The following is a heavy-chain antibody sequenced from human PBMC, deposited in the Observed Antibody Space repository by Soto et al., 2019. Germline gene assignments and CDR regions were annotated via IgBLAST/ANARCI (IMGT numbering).Heavy chain of an antibody. CDR3: ARGKNSAFDY. D-gene: IGHD5-18*01. CDR2: TYYRSKWYN. CDR1: GDSVSTNGVA. Sequence: QVQLQQSGPGLVKPSQTLSLTCAISGDSVSTNGVAWNWIRQSPSMGLEWLGRTYYRSKWYNDYALPLKSRMTIHPDTSKNQFSLQLNSVTPEDTAVYYCARGKNSAFDYWGQGTLVTVSS. J-gene: IGHJ4*02. V-gene: IGHV6-1*01.